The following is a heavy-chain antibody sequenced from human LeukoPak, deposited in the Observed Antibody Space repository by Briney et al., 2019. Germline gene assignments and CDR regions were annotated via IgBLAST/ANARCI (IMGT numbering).Heavy chain of an antibody. J-gene: IGHJ6*02. CDR3: ARDLVPSYGILTDVYYYGMDV. V-gene: IGHV3-33*01. CDR1: GFTFSSYG. D-gene: IGHD3-9*01. CDR2: IWYDGSNK. Sequence: HPGGSLRLSCAASGFTFSSYGMHWVRQAPGKGLEWVAVIWYDGSNKYYADSVKGRFTISRDNSKNTLYLQMNSLRAEDTAVYYCARDLVPSYGILTDVYYYGMDVWGQGTTVTVSS.